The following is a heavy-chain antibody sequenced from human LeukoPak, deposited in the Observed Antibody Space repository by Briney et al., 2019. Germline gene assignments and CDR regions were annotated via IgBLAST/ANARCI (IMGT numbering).Heavy chain of an antibody. D-gene: IGHD1-26*01. V-gene: IGHV1-18*01. CDR1: GYTFTTYG. Sequence: ASVTVSCKASGYTFTTYGIIWVRHAPGQGLEWMGWISTYNAKTKYAQNLQGRVAMTTDTTTSTVYMELRSLTSDDTAVYYCARDTGSNFFDPWGQGTLVTVAS. CDR3: ARDTGSNFFDP. J-gene: IGHJ5*02. CDR2: ISTYNAKT.